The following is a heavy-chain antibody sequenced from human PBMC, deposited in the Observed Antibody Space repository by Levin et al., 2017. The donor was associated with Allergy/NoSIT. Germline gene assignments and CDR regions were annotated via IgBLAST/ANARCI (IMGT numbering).Heavy chain of an antibody. CDR2: IYPYSGGS. Sequence: ASVKVSCKASGYTFTDYYMHWVRQAPGQGLEWMGWIYPYSGGSNYAQNFQGRVTMTRDTSISTAYMELSRLRSDDTAVYYCARELNVVVPTASSYYDYGMDVWGQGTTVTVSS. CDR1: GYTFTDYY. CDR3: ARELNVVVPTASSYYDYGMDV. J-gene: IGHJ6*02. D-gene: IGHD2-2*01. V-gene: IGHV1-2*02.